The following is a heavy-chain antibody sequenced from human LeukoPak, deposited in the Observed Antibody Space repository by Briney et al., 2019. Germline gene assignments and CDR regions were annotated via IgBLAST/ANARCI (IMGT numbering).Heavy chain of an antibody. J-gene: IGHJ6*02. CDR1: GGSISSYY. CDR3: ARAPIVGATPDYYYYYGVDV. Sequence: SETLSLTCTVSGGSISSYYWSWIRQPPGKGLEWIGYIYYSGSTNYNPSLKSRVTISVDTSKNQFSLKLSSVTAADTAVYYCARAPIVGATPDYYYYYGVDVWGQGTTVTVSS. CDR2: IYYSGST. D-gene: IGHD1-26*01. V-gene: IGHV4-59*01.